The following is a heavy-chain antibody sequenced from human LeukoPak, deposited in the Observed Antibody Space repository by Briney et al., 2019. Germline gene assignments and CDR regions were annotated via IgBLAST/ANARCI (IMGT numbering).Heavy chain of an antibody. D-gene: IGHD3-10*01. CDR1: GFTFSAHW. V-gene: IGHV3-7*01. CDR3: AKEGAYPIITYDS. J-gene: IGHJ5*01. Sequence: GGSLRLSCAASGFTFSAHWMFWVRQAPGKGLEWVASIKRDGNEKNYVDSVKGRFSISRDNAKNSLYLQMDSLRAEDTAVYYCAKEGAYPIITYDSWGQGALVTVSS. CDR2: IKRDGNEK.